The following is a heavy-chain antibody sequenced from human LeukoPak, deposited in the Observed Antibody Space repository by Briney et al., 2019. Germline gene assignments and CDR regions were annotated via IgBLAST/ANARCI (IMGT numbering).Heavy chain of an antibody. CDR2: MNPNSGNT. D-gene: IGHD2-2*01. V-gene: IGHV1-8*01. CDR3: ARVGRYALHAFDI. Sequence: GASVKVSCKASGYIFTSYDINWVRQATGQGLEWMGWMNPNSGNTGYAQKFQGRVTMTRNTSISTAYMELSSLRSEDTAVYYCARVGRYALHAFDIWGQGTMVTVSS. CDR1: GYIFTSYD. J-gene: IGHJ3*02.